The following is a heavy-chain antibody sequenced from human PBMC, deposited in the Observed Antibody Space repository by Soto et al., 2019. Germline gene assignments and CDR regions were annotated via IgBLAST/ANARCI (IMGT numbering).Heavy chain of an antibody. CDR2: ISSNGGST. J-gene: IGHJ6*03. CDR1: GFTFSSYA. CDR3: ARDSSSWYGGYYYMDV. V-gene: IGHV3-64*01. Sequence: GGSLRLSCAASGFTFSSYAMHWVRQAPGKGLEYVSAISSNGGSTYYANSVKGRFTISRDNSKNTLYIQMGSLRAEDMAVYYCARDSSSWYGGYYYMDVWGKGTTVTVSS. D-gene: IGHD6-13*01.